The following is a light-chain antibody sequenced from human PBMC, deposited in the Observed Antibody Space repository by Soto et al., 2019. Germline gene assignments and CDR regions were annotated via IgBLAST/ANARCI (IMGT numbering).Light chain of an antibody. V-gene: IGLV2-23*03. Sequence: QSALAQPASVSGSPGQWITISCTGTSEDIGGYNLVSWYQQHPVKAPKIIIYESTKRPSGVSDRFSGSRSGNTASLTISTLQPEDEADYSCCSFAGGATFVFGGGTKLTVL. CDR2: EST. J-gene: IGLJ2*01. CDR1: SEDIGGYNL. CDR3: CSFAGGATFV.